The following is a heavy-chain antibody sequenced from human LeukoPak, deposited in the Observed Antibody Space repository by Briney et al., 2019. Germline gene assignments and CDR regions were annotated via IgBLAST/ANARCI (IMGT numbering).Heavy chain of an antibody. CDR2: ISSDGGST. CDR1: GFTFSSYA. V-gene: IGHV3-64*01. Sequence: PGGSLRLSCAASGFTFSSYALHWDRQAPGKGLEYVSAISSDGGSTYYANSVKGRFTISRDNSKNTLYLQMGSLRAEDMAVYYCARVGYSGYPDYWGQGTLVTVSS. J-gene: IGHJ4*02. CDR3: ARVGYSGYPDY. D-gene: IGHD5-12*01.